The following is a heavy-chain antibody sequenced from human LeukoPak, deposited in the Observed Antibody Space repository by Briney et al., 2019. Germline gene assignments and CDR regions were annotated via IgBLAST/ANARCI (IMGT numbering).Heavy chain of an antibody. V-gene: IGHV3-7*03. CDR2: IKQDGSEK. J-gene: IGHJ4*02. CDR1: GCTFSSYW. CDR3: ARDWGGYYYDSSGPLEGYFDY. Sequence: GGSLRLSCAASGCTFSSYWMSWVRQAPGKGLEWVANIKQDGSEKYYVDSVKGRFTISRDNAKNSLYLQMNSLRAEDTAVYYCARDWGGYYYDSSGPLEGYFDYWGQGTLVTVSS. D-gene: IGHD3-22*01.